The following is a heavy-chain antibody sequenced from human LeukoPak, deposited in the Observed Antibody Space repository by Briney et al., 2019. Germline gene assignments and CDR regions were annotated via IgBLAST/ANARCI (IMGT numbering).Heavy chain of an antibody. Sequence: GGSLRLSCTTSGFSFGDYAMSWVRQAPGKGLEWVGFIRSKAYGATTEYAASVKGRFTISRDDSKDIAYLQMSSLKIEDSAVYYCSNLSTGDSDYWGHGTLVTVSS. V-gene: IGHV3-49*04. J-gene: IGHJ4*01. CDR1: GFSFGDYA. CDR2: IRSKAYGATT. D-gene: IGHD7-27*01. CDR3: SNLSTGDSDY.